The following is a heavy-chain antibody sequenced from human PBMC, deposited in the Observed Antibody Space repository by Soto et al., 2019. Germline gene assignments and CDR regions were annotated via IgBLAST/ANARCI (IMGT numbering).Heavy chain of an antibody. CDR2: ISGSGGST. CDR3: ARNWNDGLYFDY. V-gene: IGHV3-23*01. CDR1: GFTFRSYA. J-gene: IGHJ4*02. D-gene: IGHD1-1*01. Sequence: PGGSLRLSCAASGFTFRSYAMSWVRQAPGKGLEWVSGISGSGGSTYYADSVKGRFTISRDNSKNTLYLQMNSLRAEDTAVYYCARNWNDGLYFDYWGQGTLVTVSS.